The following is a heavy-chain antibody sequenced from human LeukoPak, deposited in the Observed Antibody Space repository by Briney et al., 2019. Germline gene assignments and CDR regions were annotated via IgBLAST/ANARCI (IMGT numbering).Heavy chain of an antibody. Sequence: SETLSLTCTVSGGSISSSTYYWGWIRQPPGKGLEWIGSTYHSGSTFYNPSLKSRVTISVDTSKNQFSLRLSSVTAADTAVYYCARRAIVATIDYWGHGTLVTVSS. CDR3: ARRAIVATIDY. D-gene: IGHD5-12*01. CDR2: TYHSGST. J-gene: IGHJ4*01. CDR1: GGSISSSTYY. V-gene: IGHV4-39*01.